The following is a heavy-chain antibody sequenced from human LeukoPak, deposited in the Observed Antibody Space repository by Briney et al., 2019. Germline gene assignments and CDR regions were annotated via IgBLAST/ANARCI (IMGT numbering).Heavy chain of an antibody. CDR2: ISGSGGNT. Sequence: GGSLRLSCVASGISFSTYGMSWVRQAPGKGLEWVSAISGSGGNTYYADSVKGRFTISRDNSKNTLYLQMNSLRAEDTAVYYCARLPYDSSGYYQKQFDYWGQGTLVTVSS. CDR1: GISFSTYG. CDR3: ARLPYDSSGYYQKQFDY. J-gene: IGHJ4*02. V-gene: IGHV3-23*01. D-gene: IGHD3-22*01.